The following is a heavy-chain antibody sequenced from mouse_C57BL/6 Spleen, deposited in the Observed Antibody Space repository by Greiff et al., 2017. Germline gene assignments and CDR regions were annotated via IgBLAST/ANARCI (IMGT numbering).Heavy chain of an antibody. V-gene: IGHV6-6*01. D-gene: IGHD1-1*01. Sequence: EVKLMESGGGLVQPGGSMKLSCAASGFTFSDAWMDWVRQSPEKGLEWVAEIRNKANNHATYYAESVKGRFTISRDDSKSSVYLQMNSLRAEDTGIYYCTRSLYYYGSNSAMDYWGQGTSVTVSS. CDR3: TRSLYYYGSNSAMDY. CDR2: IRNKANNHAT. J-gene: IGHJ4*01. CDR1: GFTFSDAW.